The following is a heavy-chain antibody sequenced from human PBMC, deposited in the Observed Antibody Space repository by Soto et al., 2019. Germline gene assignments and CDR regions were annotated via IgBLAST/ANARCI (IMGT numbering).Heavy chain of an antibody. J-gene: IGHJ4*02. D-gene: IGHD3-16*01. Sequence: QVQLQESGPGLVKPSETLSLTCTVSGGSISSYYWSWIRQPPGKGLEWIGYIYYSGSTNYNPSLKSRVTISVNTSKNQFSLKLSSVTAADTAVYYCARRYGPSFDYWGQGTPVTVSS. CDR1: GGSISSYY. CDR3: ARRYGPSFDY. CDR2: IYYSGST. V-gene: IGHV4-59*08.